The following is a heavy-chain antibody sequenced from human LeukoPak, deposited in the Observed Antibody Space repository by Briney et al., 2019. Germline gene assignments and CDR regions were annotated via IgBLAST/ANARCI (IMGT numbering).Heavy chain of an antibody. D-gene: IGHD4-17*01. J-gene: IGHJ5*02. CDR3: VKGFDYGDLRSNWFDP. Sequence: GESLRLSCAASGFSFTTYRMSWVRQAPGKGLEWVSAIDGTNAYINSADSVKGRFTISRDNTKNSLYLQMSSLRAEDTALYYCVKGFDYGDLRSNWFDPWGQETLVTVSS. CDR1: GFSFTTYR. CDR2: IDGTNAYI. V-gene: IGHV3-21*01.